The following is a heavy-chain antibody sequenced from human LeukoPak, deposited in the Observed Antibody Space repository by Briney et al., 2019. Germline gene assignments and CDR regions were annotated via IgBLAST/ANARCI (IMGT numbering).Heavy chain of an antibody. Sequence: QPGGSLRLSCAASGFTYTNYWVSWFRQAPGQGLEWVASIKQDGSERYYVDSVKGRFTISRDNAKSSLFLQLSSLRVEDTAVYYCARGSMHVYHLYTDYWGQGTLVTVSS. CDR3: ARGSMHVYHLYTDY. CDR2: IKQDGSER. D-gene: IGHD3-16*01. CDR1: GFTYTNYW. V-gene: IGHV3-7*01. J-gene: IGHJ4*02.